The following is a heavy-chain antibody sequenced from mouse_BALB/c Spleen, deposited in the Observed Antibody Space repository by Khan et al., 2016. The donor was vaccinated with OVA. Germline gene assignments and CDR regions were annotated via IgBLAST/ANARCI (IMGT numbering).Heavy chain of an antibody. V-gene: IGHV2-9*02. CDR2: IWTGGST. CDR3: ARYYGNYGWYFDV. CDR1: GFSLTSYG. J-gene: IGHJ1*01. D-gene: IGHD2-1*01. Sequence: VQLQQSGPGLVAPSQSLSITCTVSGFSLTSYGVHWVRQPPGKGLEWLGVIWTGGSTNYNSALMSRLSISKENSKSQVFLKMNSLQTDDTAMYYCARYYGNYGWYFDVWGAGTTVTVSS.